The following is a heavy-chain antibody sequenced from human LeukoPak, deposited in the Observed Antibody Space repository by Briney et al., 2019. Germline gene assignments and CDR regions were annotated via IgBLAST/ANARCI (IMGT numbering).Heavy chain of an antibody. J-gene: IGHJ4*02. CDR1: GLTFSRYT. CDR3: AREGGRGSSNLDYFDY. CDR2: ISSNGAYM. D-gene: IGHD2-15*01. Sequence: GGSLRLSCAASGLTFSRYTINWVRQAPGKGLEWVSSISSNGAYMDYADSMEGRFTISRDNAKHSLSLQMDSLRAEDTTIYYCAREGGRGSSNLDYFDYWGQGMLVTVSS. V-gene: IGHV3-21*01.